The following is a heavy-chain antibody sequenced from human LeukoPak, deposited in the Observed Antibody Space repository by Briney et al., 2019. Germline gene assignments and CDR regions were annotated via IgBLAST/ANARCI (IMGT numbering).Heavy chain of an antibody. Sequence: SQTLSLTCTVSGGSISSGDYYWSWIRQPPGKGLEWIGYIYYSGSTCYNPSLKSRVTISVDTSKNQFSLKLSSVTAADTAVYYCARTSIAARRANAFDIWGQGTMVTVSS. CDR2: IYYSGST. J-gene: IGHJ3*02. CDR1: GGSISSGDYY. D-gene: IGHD6-6*01. CDR3: ARTSIAARRANAFDI. V-gene: IGHV4-30-4*01.